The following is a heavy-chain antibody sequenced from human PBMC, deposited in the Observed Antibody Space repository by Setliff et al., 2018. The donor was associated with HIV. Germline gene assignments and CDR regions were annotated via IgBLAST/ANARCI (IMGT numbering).Heavy chain of an antibody. J-gene: IGHJ6*02. D-gene: IGHD5-12*01. Sequence: ASVKVSCKTSGYTFNRYAISWVRQAPGQGLEWVGWINVKNVNTYYAQKFKGRVTMTTDTATNTAYMELRSLRFDDTAVYYCARVSGWIYPIVNFYGFDVWGQGTTVTVSS. CDR3: ARVSGWIYPIVNFYGFDV. CDR1: GYTFNRYA. V-gene: IGHV1-18*01. CDR2: INVKNVNT.